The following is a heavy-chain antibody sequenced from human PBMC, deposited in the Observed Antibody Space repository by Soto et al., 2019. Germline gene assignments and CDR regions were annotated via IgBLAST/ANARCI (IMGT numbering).Heavy chain of an antibody. D-gene: IGHD2-15*01. CDR3: TRGRARWPLYFDS. CDR2: IYYSGSS. Sequence: SETLSLTCSVSGGSISGDYYWSWIRQSPEKCLEWIGYIYYSGSSYSNPALQSRLSMSLDTSKNQFSLKLRSVTAADTAAYYCTRGRARWPLYFDSCGHGALVTASP. CDR1: GGSISGDYY. V-gene: IGHV4-30-4*08. J-gene: IGHJ4*01.